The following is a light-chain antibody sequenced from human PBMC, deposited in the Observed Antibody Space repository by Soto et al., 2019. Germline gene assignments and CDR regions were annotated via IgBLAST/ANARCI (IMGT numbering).Light chain of an antibody. CDR1: QSISNY. J-gene: IGKJ3*01. Sequence: DIQMTQSPSSLSASVGDRVTITCRASQSISNYLNWYQQKPGKAPKLLIYAASSLQSGVPSRFSGSGSGTDFTLTISSLQTEDFATYSCQQSYTTLFTFGPGNKVDI. CDR3: QQSYTTLFT. CDR2: AAS. V-gene: IGKV1-39*01.